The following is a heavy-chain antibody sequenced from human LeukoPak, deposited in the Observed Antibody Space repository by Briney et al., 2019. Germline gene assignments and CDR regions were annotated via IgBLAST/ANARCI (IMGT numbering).Heavy chain of an antibody. D-gene: IGHD5-18*01. V-gene: IGHV1-3*01. CDR3: ARGDTAMDEFDY. CDR2: INAGNGNT. J-gene: IGHJ4*02. Sequence: ASVKVSCKASGYTFTSYAMHWVRQAPGQRLEWMGWINAGNGNTKYSQKFQGRVTITRDTSANTAYMELSSLRSEDTAVYYCARGDTAMDEFDYWGQGTLVTVSS. CDR1: GYTFTSYA.